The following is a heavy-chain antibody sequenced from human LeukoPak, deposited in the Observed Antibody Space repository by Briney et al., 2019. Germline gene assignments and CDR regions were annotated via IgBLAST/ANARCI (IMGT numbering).Heavy chain of an antibody. CDR3: ARERRYYFDY. J-gene: IGHJ4*02. CDR1: GYTFTSYA. CDR2: INPNSGGT. Sequence: GASVKVSCKASGYTFTSYAMNWVRQAPGQGLEWMGWINPNSGGTNYAQKFQGRVTMTRDTSISTAYMELSRLRSDDTAVYYCARERRYYFDYWGQGTLVTVSS. V-gene: IGHV1-2*02.